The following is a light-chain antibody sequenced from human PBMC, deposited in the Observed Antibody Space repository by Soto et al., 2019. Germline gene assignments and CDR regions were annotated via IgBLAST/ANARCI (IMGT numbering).Light chain of an antibody. Sequence: QSVLTQPASVSGSPGQSITISCTGTSSDVGSYNLVSWYQQHPGEAPKLMIYEVSKRPSGVSNRFSGSKSGNTASLTISGLQAEDEADYYCCSYAGSSTFKVFGGGTKVTVL. V-gene: IGLV2-23*02. J-gene: IGLJ3*02. CDR3: CSYAGSSTFKV. CDR1: SSDVGSYNL. CDR2: EVS.